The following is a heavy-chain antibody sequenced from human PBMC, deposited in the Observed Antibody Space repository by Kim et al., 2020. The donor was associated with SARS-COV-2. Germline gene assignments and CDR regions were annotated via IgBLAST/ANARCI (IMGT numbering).Heavy chain of an antibody. J-gene: IGHJ5*02. CDR1: GYTFTGYY. CDR3: ARDRYYDSSGYYLVAWFDP. V-gene: IGHV1-2*06. D-gene: IGHD3-22*01. CDR2: INPNSGGT. Sequence: ASVKVSCKASGYTFTGYYMHWVRQAPGQGLEWMGRINPNSGGTNYAQKFQGRVTMTRDTSISTAYMELSRLRSDDTAVYYCARDRYYDSSGYYLVAWFDPWGQGTLVTVSS.